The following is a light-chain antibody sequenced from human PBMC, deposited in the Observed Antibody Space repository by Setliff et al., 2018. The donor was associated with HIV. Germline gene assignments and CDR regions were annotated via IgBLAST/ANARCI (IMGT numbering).Light chain of an antibody. CDR3: SSYSSNSTPYV. CDR1: SSDIGSYYY. J-gene: IGLJ1*01. Sequence: QSVLTQPASVSGSPGQSVTISCTGTSSDIGSYYYVSWYQQHPGKAPKLVIYDVSNRPSWVSDRFSGSRSGNTASLTISGLQAADEADYYCSSYSSNSTPYVFGSGTKVTVL. CDR2: DVS. V-gene: IGLV2-14*03.